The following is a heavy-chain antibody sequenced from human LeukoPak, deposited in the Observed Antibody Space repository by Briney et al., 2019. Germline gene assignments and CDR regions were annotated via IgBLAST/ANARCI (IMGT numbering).Heavy chain of an antibody. CDR2: IYSGGST. Sequence: GGSLRLSCAASGFSVSNNYMSWVRQAPGKGLEWVSVIYSGGSTFYADSVKGRFTISRDNSKNTLYLQMNSLRAEDTALYYCARVWELSFDHWGQGTLVTVSS. J-gene: IGHJ4*02. CDR1: GFSVSNNY. CDR3: ARVWELSFDH. V-gene: IGHV3-66*01. D-gene: IGHD1-26*01.